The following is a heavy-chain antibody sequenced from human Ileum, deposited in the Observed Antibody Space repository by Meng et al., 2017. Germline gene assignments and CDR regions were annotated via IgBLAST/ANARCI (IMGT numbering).Heavy chain of an antibody. V-gene: IGHV4-34*01. Sequence: QVQLQQWGVGLLKPSETLSLTCAVYGGSFSGYYWSWIRQPPGKGLEWIGEINHSGSTNYNPSLKSRVTISVDTSKNQFSLKLSSVTAADTAVYYCARGGGRYGPDFDYWGQGTLVTVSS. CDR3: ARGGGRYGPDFDY. CDR2: INHSGST. D-gene: IGHD3-16*01. J-gene: IGHJ4*02. CDR1: GGSFSGYY.